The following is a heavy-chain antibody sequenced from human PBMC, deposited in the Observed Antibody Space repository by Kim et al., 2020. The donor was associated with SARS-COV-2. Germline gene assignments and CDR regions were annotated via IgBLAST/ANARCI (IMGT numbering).Heavy chain of an antibody. D-gene: IGHD3-10*01. Sequence: GGSLRLSCAASGFTFSSYGMHGVRQAPGKGLEWVAFIWYDGSTKYYADSVKGRFTISRDNSKNTLYLQMNSLRAEDTAVYDCARDLRVGGRGVRDYWGQG. CDR2: IWYDGSTK. CDR3: ARDLRVGGRGVRDY. CDR1: GFTFSSYG. V-gene: IGHV3-33*01. J-gene: IGHJ4*02.